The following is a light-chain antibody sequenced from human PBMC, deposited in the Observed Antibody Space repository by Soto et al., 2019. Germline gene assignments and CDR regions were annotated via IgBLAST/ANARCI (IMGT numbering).Light chain of an antibody. CDR2: TTS. V-gene: IGKV1-39*01. J-gene: IGKJ2*01. Sequence: DIQLTQSPYSLSASVGDRVTITCRASHSISTYLNWYQQKPGKAPSLLIYTTSSLQSGVPSRFSGSGSGTDFTLTIGGLQPADFAIYYCQQSYSSPYTFGLGTTLQIK. CDR3: QQSYSSPYT. CDR1: HSISTY.